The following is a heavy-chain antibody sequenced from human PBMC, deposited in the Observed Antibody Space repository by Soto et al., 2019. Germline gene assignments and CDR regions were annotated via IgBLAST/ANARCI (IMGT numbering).Heavy chain of an antibody. CDR2: ITDTGGDT. J-gene: IGHJ4*02. V-gene: IGHV3-23*01. D-gene: IGHD3-10*01. CDR3: ARGSTDAYPGSRIFDF. Sequence: GGSLRLSCAASGFTFNNYAMSWVRQAPGEGLEWVSIITDTGGDTKYADSVRGWFTISRDNSKNTLYLQMSSLRVEDSAVYYCARGSTDAYPGSRIFDFWGRGTLVTVSS. CDR1: GFTFNNYA.